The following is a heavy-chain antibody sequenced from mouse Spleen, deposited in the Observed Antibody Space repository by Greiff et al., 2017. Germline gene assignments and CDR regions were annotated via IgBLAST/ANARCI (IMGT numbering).Heavy chain of an antibody. Sequence: VQRVESGAELVRPGASVTLSCKASGYTFTDYEMHWVKQTPVHGLEWIGAIDPETGGTAYNQKFKGKAILTADKSSSTAYMELRSLTSEDSAVYYCTSDGYWYFDVWGAGTTVTVSS. CDR3: TSDGYWYFDV. CDR2: IDPETGGT. CDR1: GYTFTDYE. V-gene: IGHV1-15*01. J-gene: IGHJ1*01.